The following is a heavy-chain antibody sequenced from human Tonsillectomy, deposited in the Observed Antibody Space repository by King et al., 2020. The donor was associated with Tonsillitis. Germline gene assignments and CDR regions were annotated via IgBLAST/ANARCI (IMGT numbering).Heavy chain of an antibody. CDR3: MREDRSGYVDY. Sequence: VQLVESGADVKKPGESLKISCKGSGYSFSRYWIGWVRQMPGKGLEWMGIMYPGDSETTYSPSFQGQVTISADKSISTAYLQWSSLKASDTAVYYCMREDRSGYVDYWRQGTLVTVSS. J-gene: IGHJ4*02. D-gene: IGHD3-3*01. CDR1: GYSFSRYW. CDR2: MYPGDSET. V-gene: IGHV5-51*01.